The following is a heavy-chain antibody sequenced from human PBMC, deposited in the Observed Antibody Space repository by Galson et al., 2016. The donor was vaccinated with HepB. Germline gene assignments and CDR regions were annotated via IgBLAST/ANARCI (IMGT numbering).Heavy chain of an antibody. J-gene: IGHJ4*02. CDR1: GFTFSTYA. D-gene: IGHD3-22*01. CDR2: ISGSDDYR. CDR3: AKVYGYFDS. V-gene: IGHV3-23*01. Sequence: SLRLSCAASGFTFSTYAMTWVRQAPGKGLEWVSVISGSDDYRYYADSVKGRFTISRDNSKNTLYLQMNSLRVEDTAVYYCAKVYGYFDSWGQGTLVTVSS.